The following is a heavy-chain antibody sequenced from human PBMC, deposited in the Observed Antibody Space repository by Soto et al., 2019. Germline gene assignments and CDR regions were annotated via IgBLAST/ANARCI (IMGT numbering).Heavy chain of an antibody. CDR2: IYYSGTT. D-gene: IGHD2-2*01. Sequence: SEPMSLTYTVVNASIRNISYTRGRIHKPPGKGLEWIGSIYYSGTTYYNPSLNSRVTVSVDTSKNQFSLKVTSVTAADTAVYYCARLHGYCISSSCHGHYAMDVWGQGTTVTVSS. V-gene: IGHV4-39*01. CDR1: NASIRNISYT. J-gene: IGHJ6*02. CDR3: ARLHGYCISSSCHGHYAMDV.